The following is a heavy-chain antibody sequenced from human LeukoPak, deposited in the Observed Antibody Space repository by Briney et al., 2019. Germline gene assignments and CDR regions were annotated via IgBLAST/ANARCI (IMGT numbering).Heavy chain of an antibody. D-gene: IGHD3-10*01. CDR3: AREITMVRGVDY. CDR2: ISSSSSYI. J-gene: IGHJ4*02. V-gene: IGHV3-21*01. CDR1: GFTFSSYS. Sequence: PGGSLRLSCAASGFTFSSYSMNWVRQAPGKGLEWVSSISSSSSYIYYADSVKGRFTISRDNAKNSLYLQMNSLRAEGTAVYYCAREITMVRGVDYWGQGTLVTVSS.